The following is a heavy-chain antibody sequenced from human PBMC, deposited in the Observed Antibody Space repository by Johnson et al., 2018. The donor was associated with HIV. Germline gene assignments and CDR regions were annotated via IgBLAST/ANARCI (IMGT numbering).Heavy chain of an antibody. D-gene: IGHD1-26*01. Sequence: QVQLVESGGGLVQPGRSLRLSCAASGFTFSSYAMHWVRQAPGKGLEWVAVISYDGSEKYYVDSVKGRFTISRDNAKNSLYLQMNSLRAEDTAVYYCARAAYSGSHHDAFDIWGQGTMVTVSS. J-gene: IGHJ3*02. CDR1: GFTFSSYA. CDR3: ARAAYSGSHHDAFDI. V-gene: IGHV3-30*04. CDR2: ISYDGSEK.